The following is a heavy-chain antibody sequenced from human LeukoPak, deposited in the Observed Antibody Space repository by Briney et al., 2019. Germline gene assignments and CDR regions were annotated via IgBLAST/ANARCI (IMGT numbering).Heavy chain of an antibody. CDR2: IIPILGIA. J-gene: IGHJ4*02. Sequence: SVKVSCKASGCTFTSYAISWVRQAPGQGLEWMGRIIPILGIANYAQKFQGRVTITTDKSTSTAYMELSSLRSEDTAVYYCARGYVGYGGNSERAYYFDYWGQGTLVTVSS. V-gene: IGHV1-69*04. CDR3: ARGYVGYGGNSERAYYFDY. D-gene: IGHD4-23*01. CDR1: GCTFTSYA.